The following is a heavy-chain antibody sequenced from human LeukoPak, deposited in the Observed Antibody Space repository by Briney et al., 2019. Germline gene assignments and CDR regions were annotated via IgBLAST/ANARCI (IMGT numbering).Heavy chain of an antibody. J-gene: IGHJ4*02. CDR2: ISESGSGT. V-gene: IGHV3-23*01. D-gene: IGHD3-3*01. Sequence: GGSLRLSCEASGFTFNTCAMSWVRQAPGKGLEWVLAISESGSGTYYADSVKGRFTISRDNSKNTLYLQMNSLRVDDTALYYCAKGVFGVNRAFDYWGQGTLVTVSS. CDR3: AKGVFGVNRAFDY. CDR1: GFTFNTCA.